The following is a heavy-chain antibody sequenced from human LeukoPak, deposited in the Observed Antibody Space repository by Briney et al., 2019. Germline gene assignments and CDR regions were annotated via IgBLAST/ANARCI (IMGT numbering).Heavy chain of an antibody. Sequence: GGSLRLSCAASGFTLSSYWMHWVRQAPGKGLVWVSHINSDGSSTSYADSVKGRFTISRDNAKNTLYLQMNSLRAEDSAVYYCVTSYCSGGSCYSASGYWGQGTLVTVSS. V-gene: IGHV3-74*01. CDR1: GFTLSSYW. D-gene: IGHD2-15*01. CDR2: INSDGSST. CDR3: VTSYCSGGSCYSASGY. J-gene: IGHJ4*02.